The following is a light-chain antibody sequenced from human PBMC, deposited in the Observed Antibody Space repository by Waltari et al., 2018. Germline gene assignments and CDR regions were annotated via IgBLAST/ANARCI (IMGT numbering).Light chain of an antibody. V-gene: IGLV2-14*03. CDR1: ISDIGVYNF. Sequence: QPALAQLAPLSGSPGQSITISCTGSISDIGVYNFVSWYQHSPGKSPKLIIHDVTKRPSGLSDRFSGSKSGNTASLTISGLQAEDEADYYCSSYTSSTTSLVFGTGTKVTVL. J-gene: IGLJ1*01. CDR2: DVT. CDR3: SSYTSSTTSLV.